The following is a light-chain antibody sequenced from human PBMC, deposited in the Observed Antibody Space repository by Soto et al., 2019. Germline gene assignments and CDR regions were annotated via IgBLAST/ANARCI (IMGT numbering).Light chain of an antibody. CDR1: SSDVGGYNY. CDR2: DVS. V-gene: IGLV2-14*01. J-gene: IGLJ1*01. Sequence: QSVLTQPASVSGSPGQSIAISCTGTSSDVGGYNYVPWYQQHPGKAPKLMVYDVSNRPSGVSNRFSGSKSGNTASLTISGLQAEDEAGYYCSSYTSSSTYVFGTGTKVTVL. CDR3: SSYTSSSTYV.